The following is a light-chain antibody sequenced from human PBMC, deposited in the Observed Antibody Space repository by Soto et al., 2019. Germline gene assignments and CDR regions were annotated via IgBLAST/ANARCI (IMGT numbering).Light chain of an antibody. J-gene: IGLJ3*02. V-gene: IGLV1-40*01. Sequence: QPVLTQPPSVSGAPGQRVTISCTGSSSNIGAGYDVHWYQQLPGTAPKLLIYGNSNRPSGVPDRFSGSKSGTSASLAITGLQAEDEADYYCQSYDSSLSGSWVFGGGTKSPS. CDR3: QSYDSSLSGSWV. CDR1: SSNIGAGYD. CDR2: GNS.